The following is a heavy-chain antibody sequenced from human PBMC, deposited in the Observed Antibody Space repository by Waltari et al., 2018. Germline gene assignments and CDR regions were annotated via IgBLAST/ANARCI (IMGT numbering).Heavy chain of an antibody. CDR2: ISSSSSTI. CDR3: ARDHLYYFDY. J-gene: IGHJ4*02. Sequence: VQLQESGPGLVKPSGTLSLTCAVSGGSISSSNWWSWVRQPPGKGLEWVSYISSSSSTIYYADSVKGRFTISRDNAKNSLYLQMNSLRAEDTAVYYCARDHLYYFDYWGQGTLVTVSS. V-gene: IGHV3-48*04. CDR1: GGSISSSN.